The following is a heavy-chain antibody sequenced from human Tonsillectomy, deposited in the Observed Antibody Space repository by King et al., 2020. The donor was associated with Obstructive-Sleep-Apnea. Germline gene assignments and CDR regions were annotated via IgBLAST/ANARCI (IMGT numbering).Heavy chain of an antibody. CDR3: ARERGAKGDAFDI. CDR1: VFTVSSNY. Sequence: VQLVESGGGLVQPGGSLRLSCAASVFTVSSNYMSWFRQAQGKGLELVAVIYSGGSTYYADSVKGSFTISRDNSKNTLYLQMNSLRAEDTAVYYCARERGAKGDAFDIWGQGTMVTVSS. D-gene: IGHD1-26*01. J-gene: IGHJ3*02. V-gene: IGHV3-66*01. CDR2: IYSGGST.